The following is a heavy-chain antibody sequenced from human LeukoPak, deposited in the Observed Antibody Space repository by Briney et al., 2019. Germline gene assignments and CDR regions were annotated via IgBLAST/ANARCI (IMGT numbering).Heavy chain of an antibody. CDR3: ARMNQYYDFWSGYYPLDY. D-gene: IGHD3-3*01. CDR1: GYTFTSYY. Sequence: GASVKVSCKASGYTFTSYYMHWVRQAPGQGLEWMGIINPSGGSTSYAQKFQGRVTMTRDTSTSTVYMELSSLRSDDTAVYYCARMNQYYDFWSGYYPLDYWGQGTLATVSS. CDR2: INPSGGST. V-gene: IGHV1-46*01. J-gene: IGHJ4*02.